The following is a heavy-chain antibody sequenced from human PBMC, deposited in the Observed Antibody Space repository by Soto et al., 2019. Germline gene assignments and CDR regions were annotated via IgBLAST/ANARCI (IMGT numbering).Heavy chain of an antibody. CDR2: ISSSSSTI. V-gene: IGHV3-48*02. CDR1: GFTFSSYS. Sequence: GGSLRLSCAASGFTFSSYSMNWVRQAPGKGLEWVSYISSSSSTIYYADSVKGRFTISRDNAKNSLSLQMNSLRDEDTAVYYCVRDYHYGFAYWGQGTLVTVSS. D-gene: IGHD5-12*01. J-gene: IGHJ4*02. CDR3: VRDYHYGFAY.